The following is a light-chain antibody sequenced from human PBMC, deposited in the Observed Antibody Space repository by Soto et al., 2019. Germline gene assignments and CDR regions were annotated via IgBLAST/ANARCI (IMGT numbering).Light chain of an antibody. CDR1: QSISNY. CDR2: AAS. Sequence: DMEMTQSPSSQSASVGDRVIITCRASQSISNYLNWYQHKPGKVPKLLIYAASSLQSGVPTRFSGSGSGTDFTLTINSLQPEDFATYYCQQSYGNPLTCGGGTKIEIK. CDR3: QQSYGNPLT. J-gene: IGKJ4*01. V-gene: IGKV1-39*01.